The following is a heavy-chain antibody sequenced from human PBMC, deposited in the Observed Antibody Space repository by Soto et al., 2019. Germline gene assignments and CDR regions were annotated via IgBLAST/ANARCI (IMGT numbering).Heavy chain of an antibody. D-gene: IGHD2-15*01. CDR2: INPSGGST. Sequence: ASVKVSCKASGYTFTSYYMHWVRQAPGQGLEWMGIINPSGGSTSYAQKFQGRVTMTRDTSTSTVYVELSSLRSEDTAVYYCARALCSGGSCYGPAYNWFDPWGQGTLVTVSS. CDR3: ARALCSGGSCYGPAYNWFDP. J-gene: IGHJ5*02. V-gene: IGHV1-46*01. CDR1: GYTFTSYY.